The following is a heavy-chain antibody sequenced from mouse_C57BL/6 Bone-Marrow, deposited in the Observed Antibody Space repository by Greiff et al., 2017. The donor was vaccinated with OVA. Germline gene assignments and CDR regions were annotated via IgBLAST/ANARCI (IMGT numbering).Heavy chain of an antibody. D-gene: IGHD4-1*01. J-gene: IGHJ3*01. CDR3: ARSKLGGSY. V-gene: IGHV1-61*01. Sequence: QVQLKQPGAELVRPGSSVKLSCKASGYTFTSYWMDWVKQRPGQGLEWIGNIYPSDSETHYNQKFKDKATLTVDKSSSTAYMQLSSLTSEDSAVYYCARSKLGGSYWGQGTLVTVSA. CDR2: IYPSDSET. CDR1: GYTFTSYW.